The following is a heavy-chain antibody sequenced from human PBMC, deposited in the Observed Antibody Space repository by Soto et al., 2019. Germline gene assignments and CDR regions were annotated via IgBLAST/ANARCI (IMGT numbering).Heavy chain of an antibody. V-gene: IGHV4-39*01. CDR2: IYYSGST. CDR3: ARRGYSYGWSEYYFDY. Sequence: QLQLQESGPGLVKLSETLSLTCSVSVGSVNSSSYYWGWLRQPPGKVLEWIVCIYYSGSTFYNPSRDIRVTISVDASMNQFSLKLSSLTAADTAVYYCARRGYSYGWSEYYFDYWGQGTLVTVSS. D-gene: IGHD5-18*01. J-gene: IGHJ4*02. CDR1: VGSVNSSSYY.